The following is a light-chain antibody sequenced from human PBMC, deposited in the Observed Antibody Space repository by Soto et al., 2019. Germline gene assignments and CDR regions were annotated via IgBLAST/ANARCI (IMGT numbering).Light chain of an antibody. CDR3: CSYAGNFTYV. CDR2: DVD. V-gene: IGLV2-11*01. Sequence: QSLLTQPASVFGSRGQSITISCTGTSSDVGGYNFVPWYQQDPGKAPKVIIYDVDQRPSGVPDRFSGSRSDNTASLTISGLQAEDEADYYCCSYAGNFTYVFGTGTKVTVL. J-gene: IGLJ1*01. CDR1: SSDVGGYNF.